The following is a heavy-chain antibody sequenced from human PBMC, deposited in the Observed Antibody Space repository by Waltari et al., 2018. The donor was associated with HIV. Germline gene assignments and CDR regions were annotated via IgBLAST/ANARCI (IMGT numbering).Heavy chain of an antibody. CDR3: ARRHKIVVAMVDY. CDR2: IYYSGST. CDR1: GGSISSSSYY. Sequence: QLQLQESGPGLVKPSETLSLTCTVSGGSISSSSYYWGWIRQPPGKGLEWIGSIYYSGSTYYNPSRKSRVTISVDTSKNQFSLKLSSVTAADTAVYYCARRHKIVVAMVDYWGQGTLVTVSS. D-gene: IGHD3-22*01. J-gene: IGHJ4*02. V-gene: IGHV4-39*01.